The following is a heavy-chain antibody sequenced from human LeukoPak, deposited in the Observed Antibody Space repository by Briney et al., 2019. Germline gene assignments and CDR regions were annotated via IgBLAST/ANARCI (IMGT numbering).Heavy chain of an antibody. J-gene: IGHJ3*02. CDR2: IYTSGST. Sequence: PSETLSLTCTVSGGSIRSYYWSWIRQPAGKGVEWIGRIYTSGSTNYNPSLKSRVTISVDKSKNQFSLKLSSVTAADTAVYYCARNPIAVAGTDVNDAFDIWGQGTMVTVSS. CDR1: GGSIRSYY. D-gene: IGHD6-19*01. V-gene: IGHV4-4*07. CDR3: ARNPIAVAGTDVNDAFDI.